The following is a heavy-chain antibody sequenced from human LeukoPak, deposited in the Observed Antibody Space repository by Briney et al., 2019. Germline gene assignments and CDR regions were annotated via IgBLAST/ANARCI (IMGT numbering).Heavy chain of an antibody. CDR1: GFPFETNA. CDR2: IGNTET. J-gene: IGHJ4*02. V-gene: IGHV3-23*01. CDR3: AKDWIQFNRVFDCFDS. Sequence: TGGSLRLSCATSGFPFETNAMSWVRQAPGKGLEWVATIGNTETFYADSVTGRFTISRDNSKNTVNLQMNRLRVEDTATYYCAKDWIQFNRVFDCFDSWGQGTLVTVSS. D-gene: IGHD5-18*01.